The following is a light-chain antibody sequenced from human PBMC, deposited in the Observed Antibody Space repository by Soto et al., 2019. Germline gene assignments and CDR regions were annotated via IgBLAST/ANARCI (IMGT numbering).Light chain of an antibody. CDR1: QRSSSW. Sequence: DIQMTQSPSTLSASVGDRVTITCRASQRSSSWLAWYQQKPGEAPKILIYKASSLESGVPSRFSGSGSGTEFTLTIISLQPDDFATYYCQQYDYYPYTFGQGTKLEIK. CDR3: QQYDYYPYT. V-gene: IGKV1-5*03. CDR2: KAS. J-gene: IGKJ2*01.